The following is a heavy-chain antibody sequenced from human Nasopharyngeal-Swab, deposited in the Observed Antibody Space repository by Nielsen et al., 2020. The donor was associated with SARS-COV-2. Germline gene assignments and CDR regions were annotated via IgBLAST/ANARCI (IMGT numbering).Heavy chain of an antibody. D-gene: IGHD3-22*01. CDR1: GGSISSYY. J-gene: IGHJ3*02. CDR2: IYYSGST. V-gene: IGHV4-59*08. Sequence: SETLSLTCTVSGGSISSYYWSWIRQPPGKGLEWIGYIYYSGSTNYNPSLKSRVTISVDTSKNQFSLRLSSVTAADTAVYYCARRLYYYDSSGYYYTAMNDAFDIWGQGTMVTVSS. CDR3: ARRLYYYDSSGYYYTAMNDAFDI.